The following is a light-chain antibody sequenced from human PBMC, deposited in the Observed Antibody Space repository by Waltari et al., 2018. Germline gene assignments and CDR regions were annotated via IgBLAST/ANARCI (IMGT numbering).Light chain of an antibody. J-gene: IGKJ1*01. CDR1: QSLLSSDGNTY. CDR3: MQGTHFPWT. CDR2: KIS. Sequence: DVVMGQSPLSLPIPPGPSVSMTCRSSQSLLSSDGNTYLSWFLQKPGQPPRRLIYKISKRDSGVPDRFSGSGTGTNFTLKISRLQTEDVGIYYCMQGTHFPWTFGQGTKVEIK. V-gene: IGKV2-30*01.